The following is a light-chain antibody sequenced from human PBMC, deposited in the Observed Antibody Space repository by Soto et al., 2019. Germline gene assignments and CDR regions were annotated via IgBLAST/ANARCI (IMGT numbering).Light chain of an antibody. J-gene: IGKJ1*01. CDR3: QQYNSYFMWT. Sequence: DIVLTQSPGTLYLSPGERATLSCRASQSVSSGYLAWYQQRPGQAPRLLIYGASTRATGIPDRFSGSGSGTEFTLTISSLQPDDFATYYCQQYNSYFMWTFGQGTKVDIK. V-gene: IGKV3-20*01. CDR2: GAS. CDR1: QSVSSGY.